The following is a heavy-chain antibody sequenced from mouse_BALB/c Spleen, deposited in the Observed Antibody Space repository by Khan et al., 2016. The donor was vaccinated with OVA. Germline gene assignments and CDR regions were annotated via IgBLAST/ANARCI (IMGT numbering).Heavy chain of an antibody. D-gene: IGHD1-1*01. Sequence: QVQLQQSGAELAKPGASVKMSCKASGYTFTSYWMHWVKQRPGQGLEWIGYINPSTGYNEYNQRFKDKATLTADKSSSTAYMQLISLTSDESAVYYCANHGSSSSGLTYWGQGTLVTVSA. V-gene: IGHV1-7*01. CDR1: GYTFTSYW. J-gene: IGHJ3*01. CDR3: ANHGSSSSGLTY. CDR2: INPSTGYN.